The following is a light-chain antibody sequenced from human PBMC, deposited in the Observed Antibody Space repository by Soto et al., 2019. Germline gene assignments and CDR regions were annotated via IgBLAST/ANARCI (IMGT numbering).Light chain of an antibody. CDR3: CSYTRTSNHYF. V-gene: IGLV2-14*01. CDR2: GVS. Sequence: ALTQPASVSGSPGQSITISCTGTSSDVGGYSYVSWYQQNPGKTPKLVIYGVSNRPSGVSNRFSGSKSGNTASLTISGLQSEDEADYYCCSYTRTSNHYFFGSGTKVTVL. CDR1: SSDVGGYSY. J-gene: IGLJ1*01.